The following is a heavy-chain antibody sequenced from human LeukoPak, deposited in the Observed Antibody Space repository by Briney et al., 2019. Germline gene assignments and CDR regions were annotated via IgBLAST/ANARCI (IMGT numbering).Heavy chain of an antibody. J-gene: IGHJ4*02. Sequence: GGSLRLSCAASGFTFSNYWMHWVRQAPGKGLVWVSRINSDGINTSYADSVKGRFTISRDNAKNTLNLQMNSLRAEDTAVYYCARGGKGYSSGWYLVSTFDYWGQGTLVTVSS. V-gene: IGHV3-74*01. CDR3: ARGGKGYSSGWYLVSTFDY. D-gene: IGHD6-19*01. CDR1: GFTFSNYW. CDR2: INSDGINT.